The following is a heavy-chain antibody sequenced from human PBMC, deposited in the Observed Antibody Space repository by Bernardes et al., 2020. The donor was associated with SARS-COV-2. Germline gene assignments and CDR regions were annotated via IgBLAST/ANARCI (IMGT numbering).Heavy chain of an antibody. J-gene: IGHJ4*02. Sequence: GGSLRLSCVASGFSFSHYAMTWVRKAPGKGLEWVSTVNGFGDITHYADSVRGRFIISRDNFRYTLSLQMDSLRVEDTAIYYCAREGCGSGSCYPGPWGQGAQVTVSS. V-gene: IGHV3-23*01. CDR1: GFSFSHYA. CDR3: AREGCGSGSCYPGP. CDR2: VNGFGDIT. D-gene: IGHD1-26*01.